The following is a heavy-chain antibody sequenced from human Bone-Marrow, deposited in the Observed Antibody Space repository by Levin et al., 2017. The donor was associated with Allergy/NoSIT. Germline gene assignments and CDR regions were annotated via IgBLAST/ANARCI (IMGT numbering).Heavy chain of an antibody. V-gene: IGHV3-23*01. CDR3: AKMVDYYDSSGYSSWSVLGMDV. CDR2: ISGSGGST. Sequence: GESLKISCAASGFTFSSYAMSWVRQAPGKGLEWVSAISGSGGSTYYADSVKGRFTISRDNSKNTLYLQMNSLRAEDTAVYYCAKMVDYYDSSGYSSWSVLGMDVWGQGTTVTVSS. J-gene: IGHJ6*02. D-gene: IGHD3-22*01. CDR1: GFTFSSYA.